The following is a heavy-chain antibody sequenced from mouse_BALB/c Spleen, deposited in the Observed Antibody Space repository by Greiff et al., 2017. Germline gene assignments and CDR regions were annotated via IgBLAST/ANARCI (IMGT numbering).Heavy chain of an antibody. Sequence: EVKLVESGGGLVQPGGSRKLSCAASGFTFSSFGMHWVRQAPEKGLEWVAYISSGSSTIYYADTVKGRFTISRDNPKNTLFLQMTSLRSEDTAMYYCARDGGFDYWGQGTTLTVSS. CDR1: GFTFSSFG. CDR3: ARDGGFDY. V-gene: IGHV5-17*02. CDR2: ISSGSSTI. J-gene: IGHJ2*01.